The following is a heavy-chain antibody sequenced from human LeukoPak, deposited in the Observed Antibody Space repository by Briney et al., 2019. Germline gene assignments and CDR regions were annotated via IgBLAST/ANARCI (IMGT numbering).Heavy chain of an antibody. CDR1: GYTFSSYG. CDR2: ISTYNGNT. V-gene: IGHV1-18*01. D-gene: IGHD3-22*01. J-gene: IGHJ4*02. Sequence: ASVTVSCKASGYTFSSYGISWVRQAPGQGLEWMGWISTYNGNTNYAQKVQGRVTMTTDTSTSTAYMELRSLRSDDTAVYYCARDRLPATHYYDSSGSGFDYWGQGTLVTVSS. CDR3: ARDRLPATHYYDSSGSGFDY.